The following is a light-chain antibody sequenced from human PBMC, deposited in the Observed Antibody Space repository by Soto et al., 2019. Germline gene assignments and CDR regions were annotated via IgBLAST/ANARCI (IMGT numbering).Light chain of an antibody. CDR3: AAWDDSLNGYWV. Sequence: QSVLTQPPSASGIPGQRVTISCSGSSSNIGSNTVNWYQQLPGTAPKLLIYSNNQRPSGVPDRFSGSKSGTSASLAISGLQSEDEADYYCAAWDDSLNGYWVFGGGTKLTVL. CDR1: SSNIGSNT. J-gene: IGLJ3*02. CDR2: SNN. V-gene: IGLV1-44*01.